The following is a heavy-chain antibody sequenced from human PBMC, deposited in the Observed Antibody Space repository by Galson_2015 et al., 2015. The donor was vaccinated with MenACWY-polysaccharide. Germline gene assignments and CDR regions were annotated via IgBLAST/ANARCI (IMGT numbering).Heavy chain of an antibody. CDR3: TRDRPIDY. J-gene: IGHJ4*02. Sequence: SLRLSCEASGFTFGDYAMAWFRQAPGKGLEWVGFIRCKASGETTGYAASVKGRFTITRDDSKSTAYLQMNSLQTEDTGIYYCTRDRPIDYWGQGTLVTVSS. V-gene: IGHV3-49*03. CDR1: GFTFGDYA. CDR2: IRCKASGETT.